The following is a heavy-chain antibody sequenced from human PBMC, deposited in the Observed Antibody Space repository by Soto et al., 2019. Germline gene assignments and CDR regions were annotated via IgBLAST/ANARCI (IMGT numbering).Heavy chain of an antibody. J-gene: IGHJ4*02. CDR3: AHRVLRMVFGVVTTTAIYFDF. V-gene: IGHV2-5*02. Sequence: QITLNESGPTQVKPRQTLTLPCTFPGLSLTTSGVGVGWIRQSPGKAPEWLALIYWDDDKRYSPSMKSRLTIHTEASTNQVVLTMAGLVTADAATYYCAHRVLRMVFGVVTTTAIYFDFWGQGTPVAVSS. D-gene: IGHD3-3*01. CDR1: GLSLTTSGVG. CDR2: IYWDDDK.